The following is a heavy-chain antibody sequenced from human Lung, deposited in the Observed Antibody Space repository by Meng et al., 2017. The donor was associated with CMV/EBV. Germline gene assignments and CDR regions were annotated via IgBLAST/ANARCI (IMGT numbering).Heavy chain of an antibody. CDR1: GFTFGDYY. D-gene: IGHD4-17*01. Sequence: GGSLRLXCAASGFTFGDYYMSWIRQAPGKGLEWLSYIKSGGIDTFYADSLKGRFTISRDNAKNLLYLQMKSLTAEDTAVYYCARGPFYGFDYWGQGTLV. CDR3: ARGPFYGFDY. CDR2: IKSGGIDT. V-gene: IGHV3-11*01. J-gene: IGHJ4*02.